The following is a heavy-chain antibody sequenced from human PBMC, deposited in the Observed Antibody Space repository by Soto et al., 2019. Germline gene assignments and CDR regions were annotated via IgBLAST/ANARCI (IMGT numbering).Heavy chain of an antibody. J-gene: IGHJ4*02. D-gene: IGHD3-3*01. CDR3: ERGFGDGYNANYFDY. V-gene: IGHV4-34*01. CDR1: GASFSGYY. CDR2: INHSGST. Sequence: KTXETLSLTCAVYGASFSGYYWSWIRQPPGKGLEWIGEINHSGSTNYNPSLKSRVTISVDASKNQFSLKLSYVTAADTAVYYCERGFGDGYNANYFDYWGQGTLVTVHS.